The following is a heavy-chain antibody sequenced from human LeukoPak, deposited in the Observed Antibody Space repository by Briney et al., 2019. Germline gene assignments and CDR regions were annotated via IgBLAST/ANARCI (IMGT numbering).Heavy chain of an antibody. J-gene: IGHJ4*02. D-gene: IGHD6-6*01. CDR2: VYDSGGT. CDR3: ATNALLVPSTFDS. CDR1: GGSISDSY. Sequence: TSETLSLTCSVSGGSISDSYWSWIRQPPGKQMEWIGYVYDSGGTNYNPSLKSRVSISLDTSKNQFSLKMKSVTAADTAVYYCATNALLVPSTFDSWGRGTLVTVSS. V-gene: IGHV4-59*12.